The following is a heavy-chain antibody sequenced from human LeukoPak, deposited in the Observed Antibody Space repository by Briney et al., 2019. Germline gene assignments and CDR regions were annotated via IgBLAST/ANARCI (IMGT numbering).Heavy chain of an antibody. V-gene: IGHV3-23*01. CDR2: ISGSGGST. J-gene: IGHJ4*02. D-gene: IGHD6-13*01. CDR1: GFTFSSYA. Sequence: GGSLRLSCAASGFTFSSYAMSWVRQAPGKGLEWVSAISGSGGSTYYADSVKGRFTISRDNSKNTLYLQMNSPRAEDTAVYYCAKSLYASAAGDFDYWGQGTLVTVSA. CDR3: AKSLYASAAGDFDY.